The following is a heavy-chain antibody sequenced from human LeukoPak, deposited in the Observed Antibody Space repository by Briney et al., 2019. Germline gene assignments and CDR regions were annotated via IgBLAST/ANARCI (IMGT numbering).Heavy chain of an antibody. Sequence: ASVKVSCKASGYTFTGYYMHWVRQAPGQGLEWMGWINPNSGGTNYAQKFQGRVTMTRDTSISTAYMELSRLRSDDTAVYYCARLYDFWSGYPPKNNWFDPWGQGILVTVSS. V-gene: IGHV1-2*02. J-gene: IGHJ5*02. CDR1: GYTFTGYY. CDR2: INPNSGGT. CDR3: ARLYDFWSGYPPKNNWFDP. D-gene: IGHD3-3*01.